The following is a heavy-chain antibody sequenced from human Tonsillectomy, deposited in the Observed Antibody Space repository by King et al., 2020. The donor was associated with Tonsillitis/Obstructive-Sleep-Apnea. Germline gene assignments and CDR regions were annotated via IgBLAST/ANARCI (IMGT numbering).Heavy chain of an antibody. D-gene: IGHD3-3*01. Sequence: VQLVESGGGLVQPGGSLRLSCAASGFTFSSYEMNWVRQAPGKGLEWVSYISSSGSTIYYADSVKGRFTISRDNAKNSLYLQMNSLRAEDTAVYYCARSDTIFGVADAFDIWDQGTMVTVSS. CDR2: ISSSGSTI. CDR1: GFTFSSYE. V-gene: IGHV3-48*03. J-gene: IGHJ3*02. CDR3: ARSDTIFGVADAFDI.